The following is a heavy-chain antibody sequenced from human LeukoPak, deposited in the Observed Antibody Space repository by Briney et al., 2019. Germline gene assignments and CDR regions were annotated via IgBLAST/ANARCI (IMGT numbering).Heavy chain of an antibody. Sequence: SVKVSCKASGGTFSSYAISWVRRAPGQGLEWMGRIIPILGIANYAQKFQGRVTITADKSTSTAYMELSSLRSEDTAVYYCARGAYCSSTSCYSATLYYYGMDVWGQGTTVTVSS. V-gene: IGHV1-69*04. CDR3: ARGAYCSSTSCYSATLYYYGMDV. D-gene: IGHD2-2*01. CDR2: IIPILGIA. CDR1: GGTFSSYA. J-gene: IGHJ6*02.